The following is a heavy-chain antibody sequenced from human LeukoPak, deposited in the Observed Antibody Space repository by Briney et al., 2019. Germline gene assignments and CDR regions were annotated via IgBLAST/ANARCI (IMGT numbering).Heavy chain of an antibody. CDR2: IYYSGST. Sequence: PSETLSLTCTVSGGSISSGDYYWSWIRQPPGRGLEWIGYIYYSGSTYYNPSLKSRVTISVDTSKNQFSLKLSSVTAADTAVYYCARMTLIVVVPAAILDAFDIWGQGTMVTVS. V-gene: IGHV4-30-4*08. CDR1: GGSISSGDYY. CDR3: ARMTLIVVVPAAILDAFDI. D-gene: IGHD2-2*02. J-gene: IGHJ3*02.